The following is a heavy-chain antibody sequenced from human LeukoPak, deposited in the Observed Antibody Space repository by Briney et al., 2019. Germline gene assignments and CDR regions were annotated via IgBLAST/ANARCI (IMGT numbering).Heavy chain of an antibody. CDR3: AIKTGYLGPIDY. D-gene: IGHD1-14*01. CDR1: GGTFSSSA. CDR2: IIPIFGTA. J-gene: IGHJ4*02. V-gene: IGHV1-69*06. Sequence: ASVKVSCKASGGTFSSSAISWVRQAPGQGLEWMGGIIPIFGTANYAQKFQGRVTITADKSTSTAYMELSSLRSEDTAVYYCAIKTGYLGPIDYWGQGTLVTVSS.